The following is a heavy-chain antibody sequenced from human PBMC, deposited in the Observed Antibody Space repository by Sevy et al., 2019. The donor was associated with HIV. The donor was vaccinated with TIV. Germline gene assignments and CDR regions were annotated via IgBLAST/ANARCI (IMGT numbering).Heavy chain of an antibody. V-gene: IGHV3-30-3*01. CDR3: ARGPEWELTSFLSH. CDR1: GFAFRTYA. J-gene: IGHJ4*02. Sequence: GSLRLSCAASGFAFRTYAFHWVRQAPGRGLEWVGLISSNGDNAFYVNSVRGRFTISRDNSMNTLYLELNNLTPDDTAVYYCARGPEWELTSFLSHWGQGTLVTVSS. D-gene: IGHD3-9*01. CDR2: ISSNGDNA.